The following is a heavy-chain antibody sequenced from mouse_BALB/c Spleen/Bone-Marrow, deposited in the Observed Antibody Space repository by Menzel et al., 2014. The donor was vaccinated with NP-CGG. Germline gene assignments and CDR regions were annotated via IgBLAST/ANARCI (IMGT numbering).Heavy chain of an antibody. V-gene: IGHV5-17*02. J-gene: IGHJ2*01. CDR3: TRGGNWDDFDS. Sequence: EVKLVESGGGLVQPGGSRKLSCAASGFTFSSFGMHWVRQAPEKGLAWVAYISSGSSTIFYADTVKGRFTVSRDNPKNTLFLQMTSLRSEGTAMYFCTRGGNWDDFDSWGQGTTLTVSS. CDR1: GFTFSSFG. D-gene: IGHD4-1*01. CDR2: ISSGSSTI.